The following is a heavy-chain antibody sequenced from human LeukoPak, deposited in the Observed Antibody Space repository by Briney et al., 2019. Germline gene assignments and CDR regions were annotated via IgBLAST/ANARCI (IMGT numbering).Heavy chain of an antibody. CDR3: VKGFDTAMAYFDY. CDR2: ISSNGGRT. V-gene: IGHV3-64D*09. J-gene: IGHJ4*02. Sequence: GGSLRLSCSASGFTFSSYAMHWTRQAPGKGLEYVSSISSNGGRTYYADSVKGRFTISRDNSENTLYLQMSSLRAEDTAVYYCVKGFDTAMAYFDYWGQGTLVTVSS. CDR1: GFTFSSYA. D-gene: IGHD5-18*01.